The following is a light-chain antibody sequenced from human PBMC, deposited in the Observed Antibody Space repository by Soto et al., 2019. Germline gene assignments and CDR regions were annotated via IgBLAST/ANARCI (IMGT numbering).Light chain of an antibody. Sequence: EIVLTQSPGTLSLSPGERATLSCRASQSVSSTHLAWYQQKPGQAPRLLIYGASNRATGIPDRSSGSGSGTDFTLTVSRLEPEDFALYYCQQYSNSPPWTFGQRTKVEIK. J-gene: IGKJ1*01. V-gene: IGKV3-20*01. CDR2: GAS. CDR1: QSVSSTH. CDR3: QQYSNSPPWT.